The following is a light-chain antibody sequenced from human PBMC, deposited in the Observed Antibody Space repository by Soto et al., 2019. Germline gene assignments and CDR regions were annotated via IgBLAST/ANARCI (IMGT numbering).Light chain of an antibody. CDR2: LVS. CDR1: QSLLHSTGYNY. Sequence: DIVMTQSPLSLPVTPGEPASISCRSSQSLLHSTGYNYLDWYLQKPGQAQQLLIYLVSNRASGVPYRYSGSSSGTDFTLKISRVEAEDVGVYYCMQVLQTPHTSGQGTKLQIK. CDR3: MQVLQTPHT. V-gene: IGKV2-28*01. J-gene: IGKJ2*01.